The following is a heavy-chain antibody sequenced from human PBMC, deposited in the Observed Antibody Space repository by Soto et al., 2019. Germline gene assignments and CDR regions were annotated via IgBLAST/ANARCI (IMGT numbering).Heavy chain of an antibody. V-gene: IGHV5-51*01. CDR1: GYSFTSNW. CDR3: ARRQYSSSFDAFDV. CDR2: IYPGDSDT. J-gene: IGHJ3*01. D-gene: IGHD6-13*01. Sequence: GDSLKISCKASGYSFTSNWIGWVRLMPGKGLEWMGIIYPGDSDTRYSPSFQGQVTISADKSISTAYLQWSSLKASDTAMYYCARRQYSSSFDAFDVWGQGTMVTVSS.